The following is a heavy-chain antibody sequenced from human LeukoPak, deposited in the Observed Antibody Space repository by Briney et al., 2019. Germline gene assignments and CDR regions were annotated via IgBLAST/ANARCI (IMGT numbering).Heavy chain of an antibody. J-gene: IGHJ5*02. Sequence: GGSLTLSCAASGFFFSNYGMHWVRQAPGKGLVWVSRVNSDGRFTKYADSVKGRFTISRDNAKNTLYLQMNSLRAEDTAMYYCVRSDWFDNWGQGTLVTVSS. CDR3: VRSDWFDN. CDR1: GFFFSNYG. CDR2: VNSDGRFT. V-gene: IGHV3-74*03.